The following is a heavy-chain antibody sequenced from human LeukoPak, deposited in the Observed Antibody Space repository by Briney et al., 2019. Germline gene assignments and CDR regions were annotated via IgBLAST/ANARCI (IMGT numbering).Heavy chain of an antibody. CDR2: INHSGST. Sequence: SETLSLTCAVYGGSFSGYYWSWIRQPPGKGLEWIGEINHSGSTNYNPSLKSRVTISVDTSKNQFSLKLSSVTAAGTAVYYCAERSYYYYGMDVWGQGATVTVSS. CDR1: GGSFSGYY. V-gene: IGHV4-34*01. CDR3: AERSYYYYGMDV. J-gene: IGHJ6*02. D-gene: IGHD1-1*01.